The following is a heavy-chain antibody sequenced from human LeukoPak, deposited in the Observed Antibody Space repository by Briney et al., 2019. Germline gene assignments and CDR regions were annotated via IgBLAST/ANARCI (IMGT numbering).Heavy chain of an antibody. CDR1: GFTVSSNY. CDR2: IYSGGST. V-gene: IGHV3-66*01. CDR3: ARGAYGSGSYPFDY. Sequence: GGSLRLSCAASGFTVSSNYMSWVRQAPGKGLEWVSVIYSGGSTYYADSVKGRFTISRDNSKNTLYLQMNSLRAEDTAVYYCARGAYGSGSYPFDYWGQGTLVTVSS. D-gene: IGHD3-10*01. J-gene: IGHJ4*02.